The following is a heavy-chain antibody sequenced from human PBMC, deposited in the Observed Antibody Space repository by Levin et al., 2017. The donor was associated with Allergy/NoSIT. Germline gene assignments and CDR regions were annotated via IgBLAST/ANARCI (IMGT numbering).Heavy chain of an antibody. CDR3: GRDWGVRGSSLVDY. J-gene: IGHJ4*02. CDR1: GFSFSSYS. V-gene: IGHV3-48*02. D-gene: IGHD3-10*01. CDR2: IKSSGSII. Sequence: GGSLRLSCAASGFSFSSYSMNWVRQAPGKGLEWVSYIKSSGSIIYYADSVKGRFTISRDNAKNSLYLQMNSLRDEDTAVYYCGRDWGVRGSSLVDYWGQGTLVTVSS.